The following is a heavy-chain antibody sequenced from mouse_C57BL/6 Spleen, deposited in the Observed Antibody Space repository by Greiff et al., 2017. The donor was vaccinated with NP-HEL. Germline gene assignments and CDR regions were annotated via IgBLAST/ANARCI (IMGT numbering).Heavy chain of an antibody. J-gene: IGHJ4*01. CDR3: ARRDDYDGYAMDY. D-gene: IGHD2-4*01. CDR1: GYTFTSYW. V-gene: IGHV1-52*01. CDR2: IDPSDSET. Sequence: QVQLQQPGAELVRPGSSVKLSCKASGYTFTSYWMHWVKQRPIQGLEWIGNIDPSDSETHYNQKFKDKATLTVDKSSSTAYMQLSSLTSEDSAVYYGARRDDYDGYAMDYWGQGTSVTVSS.